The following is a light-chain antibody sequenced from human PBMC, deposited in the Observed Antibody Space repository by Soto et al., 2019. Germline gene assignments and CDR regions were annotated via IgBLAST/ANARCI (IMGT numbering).Light chain of an antibody. Sequence: IVMTQTPLSLPVAPGEPASISCRSSQSLFDTEDGGTYLDWYLHKPGQSPQLLIYMISYRASGVPDRFSGSGSGTDFTLNISRVEAEDVGTYYCMQRLDFPFTFGQGTKLEIK. J-gene: IGKJ2*01. CDR3: MQRLDFPFT. CDR1: QSLFDTEDGGTY. V-gene: IGKV2-40*01. CDR2: MIS.